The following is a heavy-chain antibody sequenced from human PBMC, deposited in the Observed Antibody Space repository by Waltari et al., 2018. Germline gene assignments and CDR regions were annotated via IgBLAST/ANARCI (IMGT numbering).Heavy chain of an antibody. D-gene: IGHD3-16*01. J-gene: IGHJ6*02. CDR1: GFTYSSYW. V-gene: IGHV3-74*03. CDR2: INLDGSST. CDR3: ARVQGTYDSYGLDV. Sequence: EVQLVESGGGLVQPGGSLRLSCAASGFTYSSYWMQWVRQAPGKGLVWVSRINLDGSSTTYADSVKGRFTISRDNAKNSLFLQMNSLSADDTAVYYCARVQGTYDSYGLDVWGQGTAVTVSS.